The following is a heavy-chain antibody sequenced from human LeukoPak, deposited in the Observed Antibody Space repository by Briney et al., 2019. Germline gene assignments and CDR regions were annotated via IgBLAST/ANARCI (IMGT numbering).Heavy chain of an antibody. CDR1: GYTFTSYG. V-gene: IGHV1-69*05. Sequence: ASVKVSCKASGYTFTSYGISWVRQAPGQGLEWMGGIIPIFGAANYAQKFQGRVTITTDESTSTAYMELSSLRSEDTAVYYCARGPMTTVPLNWFDPWGQGTLVTVSS. CDR2: IIPIFGAA. J-gene: IGHJ5*02. D-gene: IGHD4-11*01. CDR3: ARGPMTTVPLNWFDP.